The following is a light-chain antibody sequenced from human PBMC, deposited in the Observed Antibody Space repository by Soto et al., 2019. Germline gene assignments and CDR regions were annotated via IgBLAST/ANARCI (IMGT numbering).Light chain of an antibody. CDR2: DAS. Sequence: DIQMTQSPSTLFASVGDGFTITCRASQSISSWLAWYQQKPGKAPKLLIYDASSLESGVPSRFSGSGSGTEFTLTISSLQPDDFATYYCQQYNSHPWTFGQGTLVDIK. J-gene: IGKJ1*01. CDR1: QSISSW. V-gene: IGKV1-5*01. CDR3: QQYNSHPWT.